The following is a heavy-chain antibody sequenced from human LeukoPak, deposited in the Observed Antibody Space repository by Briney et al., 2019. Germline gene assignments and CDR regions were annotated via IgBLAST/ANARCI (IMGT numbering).Heavy chain of an antibody. Sequence: GGSLRLSRAASGFTFSSYLLSWVRQAPGKGLEWVANIKHDGSEKYYMDSVKGRFTISRDNAKNSLYLQMNGLRAEDTAVYYCARDSPIFGVFWGQGTLVTVSS. CDR2: IKHDGSEK. CDR1: GFTFSSYL. V-gene: IGHV3-7*01. D-gene: IGHD3-3*01. CDR3: ARDSPIFGVF. J-gene: IGHJ4*02.